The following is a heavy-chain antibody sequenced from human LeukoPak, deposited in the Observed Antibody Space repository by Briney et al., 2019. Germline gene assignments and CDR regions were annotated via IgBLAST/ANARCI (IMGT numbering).Heavy chain of an antibody. CDR3: ARVPGPYTTSLFEF. Sequence: ASVRISCKTSGYTFSAYYLHWVRQAPGQRPEWVGQIDPASGGTHYAQKFQGRVTVTRDTSTTTVDMELSGLRSDDTAVYYCARVPGPYTTSLFEFWGQGTLVTVSS. J-gene: IGHJ4*02. CDR1: GYTFSAYY. D-gene: IGHD2-2*02. V-gene: IGHV1-2*06. CDR2: IDPASGGT.